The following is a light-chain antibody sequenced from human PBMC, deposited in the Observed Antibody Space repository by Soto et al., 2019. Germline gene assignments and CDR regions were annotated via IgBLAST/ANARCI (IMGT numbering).Light chain of an antibody. J-gene: IGLJ2*01. CDR1: SSDVGAYDS. Sequence: QSALTQTPSASGSPGQSVTISCTGTSSDVGAYDSVSWYQHHPGKAPKALIYEVSKRPSGVPDRFSGSKSGNTASLTVSGLQAEDEADYYCSSYTSKSSLIFGGGTKLTVL. CDR2: EVS. CDR3: SSYTSKSSLI. V-gene: IGLV2-8*01.